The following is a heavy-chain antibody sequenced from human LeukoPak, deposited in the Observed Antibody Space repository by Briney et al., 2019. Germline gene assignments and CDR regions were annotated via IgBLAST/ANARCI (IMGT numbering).Heavy chain of an antibody. Sequence: GGSLRLSCAASGLTLDDYAMHWAREAPGKGLDWVSGFSWYRGRIVYADSVKGRFTIPRDNDKNSLYLQMNSLRAEDTALYYCAKARLRYFDWLCFDYWGQGTLVTVSS. J-gene: IGHJ4*02. CDR1: GLTLDDYA. CDR2: FSWYRGRI. D-gene: IGHD3-9*01. V-gene: IGHV3-9*01. CDR3: AKARLRYFDWLCFDY.